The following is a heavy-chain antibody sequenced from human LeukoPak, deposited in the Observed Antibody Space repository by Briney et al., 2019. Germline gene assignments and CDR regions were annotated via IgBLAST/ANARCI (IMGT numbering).Heavy chain of an antibody. CDR2: IYHSGST. CDR3: ARDPPRIAAAGSYFDY. CDR1: GGSISSSNR. J-gene: IGHJ4*02. D-gene: IGHD6-13*01. Sequence: PSETLSLTCAVSGGSISSSNRWSWVRQPPGKGLEWIGEIYHSGSTNYNPSLKSRVTISVDKSKNQFSLKLSSVTAADTAVYYCARDPPRIAAAGSYFDYWGQGTLVTVSS. V-gene: IGHV4-4*02.